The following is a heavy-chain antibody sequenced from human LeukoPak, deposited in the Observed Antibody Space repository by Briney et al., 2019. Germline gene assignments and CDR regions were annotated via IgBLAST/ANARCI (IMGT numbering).Heavy chain of an antibody. CDR2: ISYDGSNK. Sequence: GGSLRLSCAASGFTFSSYAMHWVRQAPGKGLEWVAVISYDGSNKYYADSVKGRFTTSRDNSKNTLYLQMNSLRAEDTAVYYCARDIAAAGSGFDYWGQGTLVTVSS. D-gene: IGHD6-13*01. V-gene: IGHV3-30-3*01. CDR3: ARDIAAAGSGFDY. J-gene: IGHJ4*02. CDR1: GFTFSSYA.